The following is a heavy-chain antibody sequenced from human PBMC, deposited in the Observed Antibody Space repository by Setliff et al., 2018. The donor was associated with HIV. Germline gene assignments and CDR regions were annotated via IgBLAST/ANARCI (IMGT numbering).Heavy chain of an antibody. V-gene: IGHV4-34*01. D-gene: IGHD4-17*01. J-gene: IGHJ4*02. CDR1: GGSFSGYY. Sequence: SETLSLTCAVFGGSFSGYYWSWIRQPPGKGLEWIGEINHSGSTDYNPSLKSRVTISVDTSKNQFSLNLSSVTAADTAVYYCARYDYGDFGYWGQGTPVTVSS. CDR3: ARYDYGDFGY. CDR2: INHSGST.